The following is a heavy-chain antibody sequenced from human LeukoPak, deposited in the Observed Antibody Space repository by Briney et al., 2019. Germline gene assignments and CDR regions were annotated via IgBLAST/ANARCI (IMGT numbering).Heavy chain of an antibody. CDR2: ISGSGGST. Sequence: GGSLRLSCAASGFTFSSYAMSWVRQAPGKGLEWVSSISGSGGSTYYADYVKGRFTISRDNAKNSLYLQMDSLRAEDTALYYCARDRGVRGFRYFDLWGRGTLVTVSS. CDR3: ARDRGVRGFRYFDL. J-gene: IGHJ2*01. D-gene: IGHD3-10*01. V-gene: IGHV3-23*01. CDR1: GFTFSSYA.